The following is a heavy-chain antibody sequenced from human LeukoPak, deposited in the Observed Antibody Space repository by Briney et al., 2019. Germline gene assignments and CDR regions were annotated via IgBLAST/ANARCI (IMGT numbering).Heavy chain of an antibody. CDR2: LYSGGGP. Sequence: GGSLRLSCVASGFTVSSTYMTWVRQAPGKGLEWVSVLYSGGGPHYADSVRGRFTISRDDSKSTLYLQMNNLKTEDTAVYYCATSSGWYEQFDYWGQGTLVTVSS. CDR1: GFTVSSTY. CDR3: ATSSGWYEQFDY. V-gene: IGHV3-53*01. J-gene: IGHJ4*02. D-gene: IGHD6-19*01.